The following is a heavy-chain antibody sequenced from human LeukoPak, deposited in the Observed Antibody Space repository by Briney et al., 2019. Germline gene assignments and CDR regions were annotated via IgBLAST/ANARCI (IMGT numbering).Heavy chain of an antibody. CDR2: IYYSGST. D-gene: IGHD6-13*01. J-gene: IGHJ5*02. CDR1: GGSISGYY. CDR3: ARAGSSSWFGDWFDP. V-gene: IGHV4-59*01. Sequence: SETLSLTCTVSGGSISGYYWNWIRQPPGKGLEWIGYIYYSGSTNYDPSPKSRVTISVDTSKNQFSLKLRSVIAADTAVYYCARAGSSSWFGDWFDPWGQGTLVTVSS.